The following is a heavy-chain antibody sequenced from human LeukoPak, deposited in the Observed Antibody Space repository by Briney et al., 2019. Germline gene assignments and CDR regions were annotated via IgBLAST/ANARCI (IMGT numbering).Heavy chain of an antibody. CDR2: IYYSGAT. D-gene: IGHD1-26*01. Sequence: PSETLSHTCTVSGGSISGSTYYWGWIRQPPGKGLEWIGSIYYSGATYYNPSLKSRVTVSVDTSKNQFSLKLRSVTAADTAVYYCASRTYRVWGQGTLVTVSS. CDR1: GGSISGSTYY. CDR3: ASRTYRV. J-gene: IGHJ4*02. V-gene: IGHV4-39*01.